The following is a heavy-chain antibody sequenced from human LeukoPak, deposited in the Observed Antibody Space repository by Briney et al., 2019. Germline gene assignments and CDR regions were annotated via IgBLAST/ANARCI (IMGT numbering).Heavy chain of an antibody. CDR1: GYTFTSYG. J-gene: IGHJ4*02. Sequence: ASVTVSCKASGYTFTSYGISWVRRAPGQGLEWMGWISAYNGNTNYAQKLQGRVTMTTDTSTSTAYMELRSLRSDDTAVYYCARVLYYDYVWGSCDYWGQGTLVTVSS. CDR3: ARVLYYDYVWGSCDY. D-gene: IGHD3-16*01. CDR2: ISAYNGNT. V-gene: IGHV1-18*01.